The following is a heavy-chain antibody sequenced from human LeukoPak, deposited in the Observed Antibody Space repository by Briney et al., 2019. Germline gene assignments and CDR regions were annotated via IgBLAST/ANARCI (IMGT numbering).Heavy chain of an antibody. V-gene: IGHV4-59*01. CDR2: IYYSGST. CDR3: ARVVVYGYYPSWFDP. Sequence: SETLSLTCTVSGGSISSYYWSWIRQPPGKGLEWIGYIYYSGSTNYNPSLKSRVTVSVDTSKNQFSLKLSSVTAADTAVYYCARVVVYGYYPSWFDPWGQGTLVTVSS. D-gene: IGHD4-17*01. J-gene: IGHJ5*02. CDR1: GGSISSYY.